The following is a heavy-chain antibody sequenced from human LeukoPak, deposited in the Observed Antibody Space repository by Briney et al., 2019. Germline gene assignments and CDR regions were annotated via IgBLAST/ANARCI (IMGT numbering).Heavy chain of an antibody. D-gene: IGHD6-6*01. V-gene: IGHV3-9*01. CDR3: AKDPTSYSSSVDY. CDR1: GFTFDDYA. J-gene: IGHJ4*02. CDR2: ISWNSGSI. Sequence: PGRSLRLSCAASGFTFDDYAMHWVRQAPGKGLEWVSGISWNSGSIGYADSVKGRFTISRDNAKNSLYLQMNSLRAEDTALYYCAKDPTSYSSSVDYWGQGTLVTVSS.